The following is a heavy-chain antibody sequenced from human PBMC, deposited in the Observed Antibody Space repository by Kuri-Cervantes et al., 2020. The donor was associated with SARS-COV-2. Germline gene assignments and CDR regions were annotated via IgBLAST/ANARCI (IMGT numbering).Heavy chain of an antibody. CDR1: GYSFTSYW. CDR2: IDPSDSYT. CDR3: ARLRICGGDCSPSFDY. J-gene: IGHJ4*02. V-gene: IGHV5-10-1*01. Sequence: ESLKISCKGSGYSFTSYWISWVRQMPGKGLEWMGRIDPSDSYTNYSPSFQGHVTISADKSISTAYLQWSSLKASDTAMYYCARLRICGGDCSPSFDYWGQGTLVTVSS. D-gene: IGHD2-21*02.